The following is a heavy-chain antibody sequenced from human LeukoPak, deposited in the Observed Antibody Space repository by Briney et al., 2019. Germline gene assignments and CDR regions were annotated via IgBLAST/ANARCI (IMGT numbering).Heavy chain of an antibody. CDR3: TSYGSGSYYAPIDY. Sequence: GGSLRLSCAASGFTFSGSAMHWVRQASGKGLVWVGRIRSKANSYATAYAASVKGRFTISRDDSKNTAYLQMNSLKTEDTAVYYCTSYGSGSYYAPIDYWGQGTLVTVSS. V-gene: IGHV3-73*01. CDR1: GFTFSGSA. D-gene: IGHD3-10*01. CDR2: IRSKANSYAT. J-gene: IGHJ4*02.